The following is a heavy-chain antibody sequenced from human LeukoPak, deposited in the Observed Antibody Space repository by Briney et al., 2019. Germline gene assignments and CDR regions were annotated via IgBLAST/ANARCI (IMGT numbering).Heavy chain of an antibody. J-gene: IGHJ4*02. CDR1: EFIFSSFA. V-gene: IGHV3-23*01. Sequence: PGGSLRLACAASEFIFSSFAMNWVRQAPGKGLECVSVISASGGRTYSAESVKARFTISRDNSKNTLYLEMNSLTADDTAVYYCAKGHSDFGTGFDLWGQGTLVTVS. D-gene: IGHD4-17*01. CDR3: AKGHSDFGTGFDL. CDR2: ISASGGRT.